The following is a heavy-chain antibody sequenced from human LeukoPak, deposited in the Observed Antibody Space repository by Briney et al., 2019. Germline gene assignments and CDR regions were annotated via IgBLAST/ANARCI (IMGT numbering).Heavy chain of an antibody. CDR3: ARDGSSWYRNWFDP. CDR1: GGSFSGYY. Sequence: SETLSLTCAVYGGSFSGYYWSWIRQPPGKGLEWIGEINHSGSTNYNPSLKSRVTISVDTSKNQFSLKLSSVTAADTAVYYCARDGSSWYRNWFDPWGQGTLVTVSS. V-gene: IGHV4-34*01. CDR2: INHSGST. J-gene: IGHJ5*02. D-gene: IGHD6-13*01.